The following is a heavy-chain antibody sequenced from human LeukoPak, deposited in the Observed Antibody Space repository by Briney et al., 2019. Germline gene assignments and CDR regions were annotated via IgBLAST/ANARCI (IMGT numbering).Heavy chain of an antibody. V-gene: IGHV1-18*01. D-gene: IGHD4-4*01. CDR1: GYTFTSYG. CDR3: ARDGRLIHSNQRPPYYNYYGMEV. CDR2: ISAYNGNT. J-gene: IGHJ6*02. Sequence: ASVKVSCKASGYTFTSYGIIWVRQAPGQGLEWMGWISAYNGNTNYAQKLQGRVTMTTDTSTSTAYMELRSLRSDDTAVYYCARDGRLIHSNQRPPYYNYYGMEVWGQGTTVTVSS.